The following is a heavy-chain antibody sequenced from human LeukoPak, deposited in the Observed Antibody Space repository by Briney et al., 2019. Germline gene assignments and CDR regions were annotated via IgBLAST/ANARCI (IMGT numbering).Heavy chain of an antibody. Sequence: ASVKVSCKASGYTFTGYYMHWVRQAPGQGLEWMGWINPNSGGTNYAQKFQGRVTMTRDTSISTAYMELSRLRSDDTAVYYCARDLIAVAGSHFFDYWGQGTLVTVSS. CDR3: ARDLIAVAGSHFFDY. CDR2: INPNSGGT. V-gene: IGHV1-2*02. CDR1: GYTFTGYY. J-gene: IGHJ4*02. D-gene: IGHD6-19*01.